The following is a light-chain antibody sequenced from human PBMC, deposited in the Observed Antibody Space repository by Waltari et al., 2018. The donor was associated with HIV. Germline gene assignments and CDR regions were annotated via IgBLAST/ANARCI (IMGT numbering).Light chain of an antibody. Sequence: QSALTQPASVSGSPGPSIPISCTGTSSDAGGYNYVSWYQQHPGKAPKLMIYDVSNRPSGVSNRFSGSKSGNTASLTISGLQAEDEADYYCSSYTSSSTLVVFGGGTKLTVL. CDR1: SSDAGGYNY. V-gene: IGLV2-14*01. J-gene: IGLJ2*01. CDR3: SSYTSSSTLVV. CDR2: DVS.